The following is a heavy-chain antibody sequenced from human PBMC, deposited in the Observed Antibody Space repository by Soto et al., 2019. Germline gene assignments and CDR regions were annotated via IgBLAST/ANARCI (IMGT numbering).Heavy chain of an antibody. J-gene: IGHJ4*02. Sequence: EVQLLGSGGGLVQPGGSLRLSCVGSGFPFSTYWMNWVRQAPGKGLEWVANINPDGNVGTYVDSVRGRFTTSRDNANNSLYLQMNSLRADDTAVYFCAGWGGHDYNYWGQGIMVTVSS. CDR2: INPDGNVG. CDR1: GFPFSTYW. CDR3: AGWGGHDYNY. D-gene: IGHD4-4*01. V-gene: IGHV3-7*03.